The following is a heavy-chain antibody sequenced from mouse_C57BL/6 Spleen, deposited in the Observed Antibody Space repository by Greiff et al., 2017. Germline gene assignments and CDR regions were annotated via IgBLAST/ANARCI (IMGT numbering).Heavy chain of an antibody. D-gene: IGHD1-1*01. Sequence: QVQLQQSGPGLVQPSQSLSITCTVSGFSLTSYGVHWVRQSPGKGLEWLGVIWSGGSTDYNAAFISRLSISKDNSKSQVFFKMNSLQADDTAIYYCASPTVVARDWYFDVWGTGTTVTVSS. V-gene: IGHV2-2*01. J-gene: IGHJ1*03. CDR2: IWSGGST. CDR1: GFSLTSYG. CDR3: ASPTVVARDWYFDV.